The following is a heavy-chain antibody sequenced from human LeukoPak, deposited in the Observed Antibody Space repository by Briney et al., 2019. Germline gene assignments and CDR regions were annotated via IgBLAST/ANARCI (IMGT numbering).Heavy chain of an antibody. Sequence: ASVKVSCKASGYTFTSYGISWVRQAPGQGLEWMGWISAYNGNTNYAQKLQGRVTMTTDTSTSTAYMELRSLRSDDTAVYYCARVCGGDCYSDFDYWGQGTLITVSS. D-gene: IGHD2-21*02. J-gene: IGHJ4*02. V-gene: IGHV1-18*01. CDR3: ARVCGGDCYSDFDY. CDR1: GYTFTSYG. CDR2: ISAYNGNT.